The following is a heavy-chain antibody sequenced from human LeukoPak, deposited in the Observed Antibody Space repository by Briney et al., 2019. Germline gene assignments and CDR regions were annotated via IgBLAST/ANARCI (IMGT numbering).Heavy chain of an antibody. V-gene: IGHV1-8*01. CDR3: ARGIGSTTVTTLEYYFDY. D-gene: IGHD4-17*01. Sequence: ASVKVSCKGSGYTFTNYDINWVRQATGQGLEWMGWMNPNSGNTGYAQKFQGRVSMTRNTSISTAYMELSSLRSEDTAVYYCARGIGSTTVTTLEYYFDYWGQGTLVTVSS. CDR2: MNPNSGNT. J-gene: IGHJ4*02. CDR1: GYTFTNYD.